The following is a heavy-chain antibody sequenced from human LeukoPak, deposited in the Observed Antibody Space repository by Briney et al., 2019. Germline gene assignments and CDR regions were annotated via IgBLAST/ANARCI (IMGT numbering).Heavy chain of an antibody. Sequence: GESLKISCKGSGYSFTSYWIGWVRQMPGKGLEWMGIIYPGDSDTRYSPSFQGQVTISADKSISTAYLQWSSLKASDTAMYYCARHRSDYDILTENEAYFDYWGQGTLVTVSS. V-gene: IGHV5-51*01. CDR2: IYPGDSDT. D-gene: IGHD3-9*01. CDR1: GYSFTSYW. J-gene: IGHJ4*02. CDR3: ARHRSDYDILTENEAYFDY.